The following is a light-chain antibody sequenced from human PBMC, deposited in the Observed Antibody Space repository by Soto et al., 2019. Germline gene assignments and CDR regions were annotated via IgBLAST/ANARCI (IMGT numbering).Light chain of an antibody. J-gene: IGKJ1*01. CDR3: QQYGSSRT. V-gene: IGKV3-20*01. Sequence: EIVLTQSPGTLSLSPGERASLSCRASQSVSSNYLAWYQQKPGQAPRLLIYDVSSRATGIPDRFSGSGSGTDFTLTISRLDPEDFAVYYCQQYGSSRTFGQGTKVEIK. CDR2: DVS. CDR1: QSVSSNY.